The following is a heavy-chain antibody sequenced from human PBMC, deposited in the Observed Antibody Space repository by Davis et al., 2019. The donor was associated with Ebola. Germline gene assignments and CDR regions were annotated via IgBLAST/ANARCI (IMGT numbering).Heavy chain of an antibody. CDR1: GLTFSRYG. CDR3: ARDRYYSSSSDVYYYYYGMDV. Sequence: GESLKISCVVSGLTFSRYGMNWVRQAPGKGLEWVSSISSSSSYIYYADSVKGRFTISRDNAKNSLYLQMNSLRAEDTAVYYCARDRYYSSSSDVYYYYYGMDVWGKGTTVTVSS. J-gene: IGHJ6*04. CDR2: ISSSSSYI. V-gene: IGHV3-21*01. D-gene: IGHD6-6*01.